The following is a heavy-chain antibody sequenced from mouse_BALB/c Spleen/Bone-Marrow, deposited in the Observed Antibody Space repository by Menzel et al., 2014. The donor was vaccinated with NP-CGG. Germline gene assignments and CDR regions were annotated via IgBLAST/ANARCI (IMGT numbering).Heavy chain of an antibody. D-gene: IGHD1-1*01. CDR2: INPYNGGT. CDR3: ARWDYCEYAMDY. CDR1: GYSFTGYT. J-gene: IGHJ4*01. Sequence: EVQLLQSGPELVKPGGSMKISCKASGYSFTGYTMNWVKQSHGKNLEWIGFINPYNGGTSLNQKSMGKATLTVDKSSSTAYMELLSLASDDSEVYYSARWDYCEYAMDYWGQGTTVTVSS. V-gene: IGHV1-18*01.